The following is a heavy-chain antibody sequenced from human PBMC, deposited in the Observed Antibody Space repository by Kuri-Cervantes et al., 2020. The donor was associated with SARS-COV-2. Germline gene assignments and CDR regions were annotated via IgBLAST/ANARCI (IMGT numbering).Heavy chain of an antibody. Sequence: GGSLRLSCAASGFTFSSYAMSWVRQAPGKGREWVSAISGSGGSTYNADSVKGRFTISRDNSKNTLYLQINSLSAEDTAVYYCAKGIRSNSVYGSFDYWGQGTLVTVSS. J-gene: IGHJ4*02. D-gene: IGHD5/OR15-5a*01. CDR3: AKGIRSNSVYGSFDY. CDR1: GFTFSSYA. V-gene: IGHV3-23*01. CDR2: ISGSGGST.